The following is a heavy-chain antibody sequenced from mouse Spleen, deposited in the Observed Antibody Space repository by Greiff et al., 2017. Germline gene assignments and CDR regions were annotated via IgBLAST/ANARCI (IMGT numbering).Heavy chain of an antibody. J-gene: IGHJ3*01. D-gene: IGHD2-4*01. CDR3: NPSTMITSWFAY. V-gene: IGHV14-4*02. CDR1: GFNIKDYY. CDR2: IDPENGDT. Sequence: EVKLVESGAELVRAGASVKLSCTASGFNIKDYYMHWVKQRPEQGLEWIGWIDPENGDTEYAPKFQGRATMTADTSSNTAYLQLSSLTSEDTAVYYCNPSTMITSWFAYWGQGTLVTVSA.